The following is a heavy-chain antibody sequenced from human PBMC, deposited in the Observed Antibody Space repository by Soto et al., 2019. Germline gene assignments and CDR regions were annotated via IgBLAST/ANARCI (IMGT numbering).Heavy chain of an antibody. Sequence: SETLSLTGTVSGGSISSYYWSWIRQPPGKGLEWIGYIYYSGSTNYNPSLKSRVTISVDTSKNQFSLKLSSVTAADTAVYYCARSSYYDFWSGYYVGSAVGNYYGMDVWGQGTTVTVSS. J-gene: IGHJ6*02. CDR2: IYYSGST. V-gene: IGHV4-59*01. CDR3: ARSSYYDFWSGYYVGSAVGNYYGMDV. CDR1: GGSISSYY. D-gene: IGHD3-3*01.